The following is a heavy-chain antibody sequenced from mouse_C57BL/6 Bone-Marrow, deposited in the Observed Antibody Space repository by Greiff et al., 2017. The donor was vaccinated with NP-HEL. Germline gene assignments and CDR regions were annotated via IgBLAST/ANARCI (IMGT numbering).Heavy chain of an antibody. V-gene: IGHV3-6*01. CDR1: GYSITSGYY. J-gene: IGHJ1*03. D-gene: IGHD1-1*01. CDR3: ARRYYGSDV. CDR2: ISYDGSN. Sequence: EVKLVESGPGLVKPSQSLSLTCSVTGYSITSGYYWNWIRQFPGNKLEWMGYISYDGSNNYNPSLKNRISITRDTSKNQFFLKLNSVTTEDTATYYCARRYYGSDVWGTGTTVTVSS.